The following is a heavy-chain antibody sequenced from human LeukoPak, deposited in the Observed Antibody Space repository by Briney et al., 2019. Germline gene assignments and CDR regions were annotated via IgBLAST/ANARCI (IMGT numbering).Heavy chain of an antibody. D-gene: IGHD4/OR15-4a*01. CDR3: ARRAGAYSHPYDY. CDR2: INTNTGNP. CDR1: VYTFTSYG. Sequence: ASVKVSCKASVYTFTSYGISCVRQAPGQGLEWMGWINTNTGNPTYAQGFTGRFVFSLDTSVRTAYMQISSLKAEDTAVYYCARRAGAYSHPYDYWGQGTLVTVSS. J-gene: IGHJ4*02. V-gene: IGHV7-4-1*02.